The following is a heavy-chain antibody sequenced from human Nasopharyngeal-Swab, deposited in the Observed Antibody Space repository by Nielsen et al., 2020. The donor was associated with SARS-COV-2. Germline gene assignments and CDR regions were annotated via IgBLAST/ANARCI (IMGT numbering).Heavy chain of an antibody. CDR3: AREVFESGDRGAFDI. J-gene: IGHJ3*02. CDR2: ISAYNGNT. V-gene: IGHV1-18*04. CDR1: GYTFTSYG. Sequence: ASVKVSCKASGYTFTSYGISWVRQAPGQGLEWMGWISAYNGNTNYAQKLQGRVTMTTDTSTSTAYMELRSLRSDDTAVYYCAREVFESGDRGAFDIWGQGTMVTVSS. D-gene: IGHD7-27*01.